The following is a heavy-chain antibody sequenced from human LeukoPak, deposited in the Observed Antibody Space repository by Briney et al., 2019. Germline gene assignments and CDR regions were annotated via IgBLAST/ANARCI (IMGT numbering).Heavy chain of an antibody. D-gene: IGHD3-22*01. J-gene: IGHJ5*02. CDR1: GASIATSSRFC. CDR2: VFHTGRT. Sequence: SETLSLTCGVSGASIATSSRFCWSWVRQPPGKWLEWIGEVFHTGRTNYNPSLKSRVIISVDKFKNHLSLRLTSVTAADTAVYFCARDLGNGDSSFFDPWGQGTLVTVSS. CDR3: ARDLGNGDSSFFDP. V-gene: IGHV4-4*02.